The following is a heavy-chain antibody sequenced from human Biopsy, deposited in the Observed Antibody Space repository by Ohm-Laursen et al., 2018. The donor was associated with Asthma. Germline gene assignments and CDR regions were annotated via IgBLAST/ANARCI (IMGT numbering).Heavy chain of an antibody. CDR2: IYYSGTT. J-gene: IGHJ6*02. CDR1: SGSGGYMRSGNYY. V-gene: IGHV4-39*01. Sequence: SETLSLTCSLSSGSGGYMRSGNYYWGWIRQPPGKGLEWIGGIYYSGTTYYNPSLESRVTVSPDTSKNQFSLTLTSVTAADTAVYYCVRGSSSWHHGPFHYYYGLDVWGQGTTATVSS. CDR3: VRGSSSWHHGPFHYYYGLDV. D-gene: IGHD6-13*01.